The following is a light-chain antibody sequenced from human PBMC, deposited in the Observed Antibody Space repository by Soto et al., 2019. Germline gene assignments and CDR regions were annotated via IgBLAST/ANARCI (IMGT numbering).Light chain of an antibody. Sequence: EIVFTQSPATLSLSPGERATLSCRASQSVRSYLLWYQQKPGQAPRLLIYDASNRESGTRARFSGSGAETDFTPTISSLEPEDFAVYYCQHRMNLTLTFGQGTRLEIK. V-gene: IGKV3-11*01. CDR1: QSVRSY. CDR2: DAS. CDR3: QHRMNLTLT. J-gene: IGKJ5*01.